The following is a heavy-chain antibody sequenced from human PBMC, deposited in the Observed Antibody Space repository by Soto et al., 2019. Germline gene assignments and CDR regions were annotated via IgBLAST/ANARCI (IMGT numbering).Heavy chain of an antibody. CDR1: GGTFSSYA. D-gene: IGHD2-15*01. CDR2: IIPIFGTA. V-gene: IGHV1-69*01. J-gene: IGHJ6*02. Sequence: QVQLVQSGAEVKKPGSSVKVSCKASGGTFSSYAISWVRQAPGQGLEWMGGIIPIFGTANYAQEFQGRVTITADESTSTAYTELSSLRSEDTAVYYCASQGEGYCSGGSCYGAYYYYGMDVWGQGTTVTVSS. CDR3: ASQGEGYCSGGSCYGAYYYYGMDV.